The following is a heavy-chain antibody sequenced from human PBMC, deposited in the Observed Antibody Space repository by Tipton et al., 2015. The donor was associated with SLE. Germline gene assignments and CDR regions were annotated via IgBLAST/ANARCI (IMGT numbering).Heavy chain of an antibody. Sequence: SLRLSCAASGFSFSNYAIHWVRQAPGKGLHWVALISYDGTYKYYADSLKGRFTIPRDNSKNTLYLQMNSLRAEDTAVYYCAKCGSSSSYYYFDYWGQGTLVTVSS. D-gene: IGHD6-13*01. CDR2: ISYDGTYK. V-gene: IGHV3-33*06. CDR1: GFSFSNYA. J-gene: IGHJ4*02. CDR3: AKCGSSSSYYYFDY.